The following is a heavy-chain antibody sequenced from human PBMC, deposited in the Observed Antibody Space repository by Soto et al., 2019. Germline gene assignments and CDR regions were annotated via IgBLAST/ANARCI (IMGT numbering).Heavy chain of an antibody. Sequence: GGSLRLSCAASGFTFSSYAMSLVRQAPGKGLEWVSAISGSGGSTYYADSVKGRFTISRDNSKNTLYLQMNSLRAEDTAVYYCAVHDYGDPLFDYWGQGTLVTVSS. V-gene: IGHV3-23*01. CDR1: GFTFSSYA. D-gene: IGHD4-17*01. CDR3: AVHDYGDPLFDY. CDR2: ISGSGGST. J-gene: IGHJ4*02.